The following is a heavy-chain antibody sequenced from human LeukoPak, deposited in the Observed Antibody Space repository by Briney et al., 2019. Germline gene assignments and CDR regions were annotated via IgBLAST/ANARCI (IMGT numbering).Heavy chain of an antibody. CDR3: AREFRIRLDP. J-gene: IGHJ5*02. D-gene: IGHD2-21*01. CDR1: GGSISSGSCY. V-gene: IGHV4-61*02. Sequence: PSETLSLTCTVSGGSISSGSCYWSWIRPPAGKGLEWIGRINISGSTNYNPSLKSRATISVDTSKNQFSLKLSSVTAADTAVYYCAREFRIRLDPWGQGTLVTVSS. CDR2: INISGST.